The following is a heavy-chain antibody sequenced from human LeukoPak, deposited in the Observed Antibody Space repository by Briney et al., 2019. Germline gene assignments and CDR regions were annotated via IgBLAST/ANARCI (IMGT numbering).Heavy chain of an antibody. Sequence: SETLSLTCTVSGGSINGHYWTWIRQPPGKGLEWIGQIHYSGRADYNPSLKRRVTISVDTSKNQISLNLNSVTAVDTAVYYCARFGVDYDMDVWGQGTTVAVSS. CDR2: IHYSGRA. CDR1: GGSINGHY. D-gene: IGHD3-16*01. CDR3: ARFGVDYDMDV. V-gene: IGHV4-59*11. J-gene: IGHJ6*02.